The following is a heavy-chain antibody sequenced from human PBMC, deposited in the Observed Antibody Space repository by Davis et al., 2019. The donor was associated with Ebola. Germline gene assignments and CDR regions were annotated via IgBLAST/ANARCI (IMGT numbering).Heavy chain of an antibody. J-gene: IGHJ4*02. D-gene: IGHD5-12*01. V-gene: IGHV4-59*01. CDR1: GGSISSYY. CDR2: IYYSGST. CDR3: ARGAGPIVAYDY. Sequence: PSETLFLTCTVSGGSISSYYWSWIRQPPGKGLEWIGYIYYSGSTNYNPSLKSRVTISVDTSKNQFSLKLSSVTAADTAVYYCARGAGPIVAYDYWGQGTLVTVSS.